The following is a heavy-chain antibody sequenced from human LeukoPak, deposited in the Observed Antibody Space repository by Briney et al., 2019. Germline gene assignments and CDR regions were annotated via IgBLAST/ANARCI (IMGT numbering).Heavy chain of an antibody. V-gene: IGHV3-23*01. D-gene: IGHD2-2*01. CDR3: AKARGSGLSTSVVPAPWDY. J-gene: IGHJ4*02. CDR2: ISGSGGST. CDR1: GFTFSSYA. Sequence: PGGSLRLSCAASGFTFSSYAMSWVRQAPGKGLEWVSAISGSGGSTYYADSVKGRFTISRDNSKNTLYLQMNSLRAEDTAVYYCAKARGSGLSTSVVPAPWDYWGQGTLVTVSS.